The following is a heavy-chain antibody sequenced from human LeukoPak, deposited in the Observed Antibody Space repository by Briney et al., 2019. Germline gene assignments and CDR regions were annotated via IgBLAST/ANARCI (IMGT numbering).Heavy chain of an antibody. D-gene: IGHD4-17*01. V-gene: IGHV5-51*01. J-gene: IGHJ4*02. CDR2: IYPGDSET. CDR1: GYRFTNYW. Sequence: GESLKISFKGSGYRFTNYWIGWVRPMPGKGLEWMGIIYPGDSETRYSPSFQGQVTISVDKSISTAYLQWSSLKASDTAMYYCARSYGDYGDWGQGTLVTVSS. CDR3: ARSYGDYGD.